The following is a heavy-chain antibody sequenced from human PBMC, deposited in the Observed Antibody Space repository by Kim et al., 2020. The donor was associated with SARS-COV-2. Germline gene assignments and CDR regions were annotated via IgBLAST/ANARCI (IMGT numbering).Heavy chain of an antibody. CDR3: ARDMAGWYGLS. V-gene: IGHV3-7*03. CDR2: MKGDGIDK. Sequence: GGSLRHSCAASGFIFSNYWMTWVRQAPGKGLEWVASMKGDGIDKYYVDSVKGRFTISRDNAKNSLYLQMNSLRAEDTAVYYCARDMAGWYGLSWGQGTLVTVVS. CDR1: GFIFSNYW. D-gene: IGHD6-19*01. J-gene: IGHJ5*02.